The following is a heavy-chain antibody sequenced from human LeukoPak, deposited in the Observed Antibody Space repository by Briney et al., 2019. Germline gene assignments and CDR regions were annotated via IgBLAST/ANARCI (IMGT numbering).Heavy chain of an antibody. CDR3: ARSLVGGTSGPGY. CDR1: GIAFCSQW. Sequence: PGGSLRLSCEGSGIAFCSQWMHWVRQAPGKGLVWVSRINSDGSIINYAGSVKGRFTISRDNAKNTLYLQMNSLRAEDTAVYYCARSLVGGTSGPGYWGQGTLVTVSS. D-gene: IGHD1-26*01. J-gene: IGHJ4*02. V-gene: IGHV3-74*01. CDR2: INSDGSII.